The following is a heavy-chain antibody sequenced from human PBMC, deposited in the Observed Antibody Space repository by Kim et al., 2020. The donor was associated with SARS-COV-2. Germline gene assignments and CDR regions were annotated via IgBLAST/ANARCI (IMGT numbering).Heavy chain of an antibody. CDR2: IKQDGNEK. J-gene: IGHJ4*02. CDR3: ARGGGFLIDY. D-gene: IGHD3-10*01. Sequence: GGSLRLSCAASGFTFSNSWMNWVRQAPGKGLEWVAIIKQDGNEKYYVDSVKGRFTVSRDNAKDSLYLQMNSLRVEDTAVYYCARGGGFLIDYWGQGTLVTVSS. CDR1: GFTFSNSW. V-gene: IGHV3-7*01.